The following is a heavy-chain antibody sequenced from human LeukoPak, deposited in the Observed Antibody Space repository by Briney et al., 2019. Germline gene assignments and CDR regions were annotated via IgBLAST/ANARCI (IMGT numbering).Heavy chain of an antibody. CDR3: AKDRDTSRRRHYFDN. Sequence: GGSLRLSCAASGFTFSSYSMNWVRQAPGKGLEWVSVISSSSSTIYYADSVKGRFTISRDNAKNSLYLQMNSLRAEDTAVYYCAKDRDTSRRRHYFDNWGQGTRVTVPP. J-gene: IGHJ4*02. V-gene: IGHV3-48*04. CDR1: GFTFSSYS. D-gene: IGHD1-26*01. CDR2: ISSSSSTI.